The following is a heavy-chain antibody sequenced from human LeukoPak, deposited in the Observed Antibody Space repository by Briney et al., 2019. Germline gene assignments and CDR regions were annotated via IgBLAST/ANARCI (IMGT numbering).Heavy chain of an antibody. CDR2: IYYSGST. CDR1: GGSISSYY. J-gene: IGHJ6*03. CDR3: ARGYSYGYYYYMDV. D-gene: IGHD5-18*01. V-gene: IGHV4-59*01. Sequence: PSETLSLTCTVPGGSISSYYWSWIRQPPGKGLEWIGYIYYSGSTNYNPSLKSRVTISVDTSKNQFSLKLSSVTAADTAVYYCARGYSYGYYYYMDVWGKGTPVTVSS.